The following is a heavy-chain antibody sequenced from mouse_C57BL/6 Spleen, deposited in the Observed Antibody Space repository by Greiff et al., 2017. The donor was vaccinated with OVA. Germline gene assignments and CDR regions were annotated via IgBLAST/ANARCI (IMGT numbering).Heavy chain of an antibody. CDR3: ARTYYYGSSPFFDY. Sequence: EVKVVESGGGLVKPGGSLKLSCAASGFTFSDYGMHWVRQAPEKGLEWVAYISSGSSTIYYADTVKGRFTISRDNAKNTLVLQMTSLGYEDTSMYYCARTYYYGSSPFFDYWGQGTTLTVSS. V-gene: IGHV5-17*01. CDR1: GFTFSDYG. CDR2: ISSGSSTI. D-gene: IGHD1-1*01. J-gene: IGHJ2*01.